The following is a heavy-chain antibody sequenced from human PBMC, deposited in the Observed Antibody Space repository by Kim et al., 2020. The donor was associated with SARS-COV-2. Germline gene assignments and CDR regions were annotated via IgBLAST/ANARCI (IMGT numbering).Heavy chain of an antibody. V-gene: IGHV4-59*01. CDR3: ARVPYSSSFFDY. D-gene: IGHD6-6*01. Sequence: SETLSLTCTVSGGSISSYYWSWIRQPPGKGLEWIGYIYYSGSTNYNPSLKSRVTISVDTSKNQFSLKLSSVTAADTAVYYCARVPYSSSFFDYWGQGTLV. CDR1: GGSISSYY. CDR2: IYYSGST. J-gene: IGHJ4*02.